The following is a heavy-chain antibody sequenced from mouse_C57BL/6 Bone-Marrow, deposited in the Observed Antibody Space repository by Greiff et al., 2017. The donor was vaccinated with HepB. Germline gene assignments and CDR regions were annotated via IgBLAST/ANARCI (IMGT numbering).Heavy chain of an antibody. CDR3: AREGVTTSYWYFDV. CDR2: IYPGSGNT. Sequence: QVQLQQSGAELVRPGASVKLSCKASGYTFTDYYINWVKQRPGQGLEWIARIYPGSGNTYYNEKFKGKATLTAEKSSSTAYMQLSSLTSEASAVYFCAREGVTTSYWYFDVWGTGTTVTVSS. D-gene: IGHD2-5*01. V-gene: IGHV1-76*01. J-gene: IGHJ1*03. CDR1: GYTFTDYY.